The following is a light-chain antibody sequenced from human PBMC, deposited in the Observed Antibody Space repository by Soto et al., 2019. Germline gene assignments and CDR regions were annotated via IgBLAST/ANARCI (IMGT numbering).Light chain of an antibody. V-gene: IGLV2-14*01. CDR2: AVD. Sequence: QSALTQPASVSGSPGESITISCSGTTSDVGGHNFVSWFQQHPGKAPKMMIYAVDQRPSGVSIRFSGSKSGNTASLTISGLRTEDEAYYYCSSYTRNGIWVFGGGTKLTVL. CDR1: TSDVGGHNF. J-gene: IGLJ3*02. CDR3: SSYTRNGIWV.